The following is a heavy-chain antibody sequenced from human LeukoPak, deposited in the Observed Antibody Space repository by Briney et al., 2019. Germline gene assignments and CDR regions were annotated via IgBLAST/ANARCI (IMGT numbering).Heavy chain of an antibody. Sequence: GGSLRLSCAASVCTFSDYYISWIRQAPGKGLEWVSYISSSGSTTYYADSVKGRFTISRDNAKNSLYLHMNSLRAEDTAVYYCATSGTRGYRLGHHAYWGQGTLVTVSS. CDR3: ATSGTRGYRLGHHAY. CDR2: ISSSGSTT. D-gene: IGHD5-18*01. CDR1: VCTFSDYY. J-gene: IGHJ4*02. V-gene: IGHV3-11*01.